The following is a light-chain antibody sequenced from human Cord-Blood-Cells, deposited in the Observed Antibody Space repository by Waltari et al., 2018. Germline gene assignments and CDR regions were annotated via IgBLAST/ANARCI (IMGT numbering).Light chain of an antibody. CDR1: SSDVGGYNY. V-gene: IGLV2-14*01. CDR2: EVS. Sequence: QSALTQPASVSGSPGQSIILSCTGTSSDVGGYNYVPWYQQHPGKAPKLMIYEVSNRPSGVSNRFSGSKSGNTASLTISGLQAEDEADYYCSPYTSSSNVVFGGGTKLTVL. J-gene: IGLJ2*01. CDR3: SPYTSSSNVV.